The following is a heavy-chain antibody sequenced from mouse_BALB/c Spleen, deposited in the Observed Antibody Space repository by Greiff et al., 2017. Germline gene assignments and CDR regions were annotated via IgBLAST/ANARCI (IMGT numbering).Heavy chain of an antibody. Sequence: VQLKESGGGLVQPKGSLKLSCAASGFTFNTYAMNWVRQAPGKGLEWVARIRSKSNNYATYYADSVKDRFTISRDDSQSMLYLQMNNLKTEDTAMYYCVRPEYGNSWFAYWGQGTLVTVSA. J-gene: IGHJ3*01. CDR3: VRPEYGNSWFAY. V-gene: IGHV10-1*02. CDR2: IRSKSNNYAT. CDR1: GFTFNTYA. D-gene: IGHD2-1*01.